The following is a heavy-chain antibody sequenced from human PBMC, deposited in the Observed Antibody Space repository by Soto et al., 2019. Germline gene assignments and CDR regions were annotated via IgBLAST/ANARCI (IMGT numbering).Heavy chain of an antibody. D-gene: IGHD3-10*01. CDR1: GYTFTGYY. Sequence: QVQLVQSGAEVKKPGASVKVSCKACGYTFTGYYMHWVRQAPGQGLEWMGWINPNSGGTNYAQKFQGWVTMTRDTSISTAYMELSRLRSDDTAVYYCARTYYYGSAGDAFDIWGQGTMVTVSS. CDR3: ARTYYYGSAGDAFDI. V-gene: IGHV1-2*04. CDR2: INPNSGGT. J-gene: IGHJ3*02.